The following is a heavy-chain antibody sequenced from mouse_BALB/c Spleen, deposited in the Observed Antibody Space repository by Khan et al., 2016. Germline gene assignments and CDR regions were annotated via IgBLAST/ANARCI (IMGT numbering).Heavy chain of an antibody. J-gene: IGHJ2*01. CDR1: GFNIKDYY. Sequence: VQLQQSGAELVRPGAFVQLSCKASGFNIKDYYMPWVKQRPEQGLEWIGWIDPENGNTIYDPKFQGQVTITADTSSNTAYLQLSSLTSEDTAVYYCDRSTATYFDYWGQGTTLTVSS. CDR3: DRSTATYFDY. D-gene: IGHD1-2*01. CDR2: IDPENGNT. V-gene: IGHV14-1*02.